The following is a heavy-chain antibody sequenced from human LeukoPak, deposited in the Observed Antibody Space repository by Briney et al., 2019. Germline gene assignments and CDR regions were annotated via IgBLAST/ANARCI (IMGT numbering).Heavy chain of an antibody. CDR2: INPNSGAT. J-gene: IGHJ5*02. V-gene: IGHV1-2*02. CDR1: GYTFTGYY. Sequence: ASVKVSCKASGYTFTGYYMHWVRQAPGQGPEWMGWINPNSGATSYAQKFEGRVTMTRDTSISTAYMELSRLRSDDTALYYCARGTFDPWGQGTLVTVSS. CDR3: ARGTFDP.